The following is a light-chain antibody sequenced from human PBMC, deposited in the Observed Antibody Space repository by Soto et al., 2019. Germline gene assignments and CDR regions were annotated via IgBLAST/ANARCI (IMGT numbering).Light chain of an antibody. CDR3: QQRSNWPPA. J-gene: IGKJ1*01. CDR1: QSVSSY. Sequence: EIVLTQSPATLSLSPGERATLSCRASQSVSSYLAWYQQKPGQAPRLLIYDASNRATGIPARFSGSGSGTDFTLTISSLEPEDFAVYYRQQRSNWPPAFGQGTKVDIK. V-gene: IGKV3-11*01. CDR2: DAS.